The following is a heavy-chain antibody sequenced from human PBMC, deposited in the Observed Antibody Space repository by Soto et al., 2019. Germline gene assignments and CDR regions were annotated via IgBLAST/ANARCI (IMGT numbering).Heavy chain of an antibody. CDR2: IXYXXXX. Sequence: SETLSLTCKISGDSVTTGSYYWTWIRQPPGKGXXXIGXIXYXXXXXXNPSLESRATIFADKSGSHFSLNLTSVTADDTAVYYCARRDYAIDSWGRGTLVTVSS. V-gene: IGHV4-61*03. D-gene: IGHD4-17*01. CDR1: GDSVTTGSYY. J-gene: IGHJ4*02. CDR3: ARRDYAIDS.